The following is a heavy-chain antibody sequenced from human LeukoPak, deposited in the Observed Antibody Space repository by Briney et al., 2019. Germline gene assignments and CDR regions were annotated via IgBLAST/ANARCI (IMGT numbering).Heavy chain of an antibody. V-gene: IGHV4-39*01. J-gene: IGHJ6*02. CDR2: IYYSGST. CDR3: ARQGSAGDYYYYYGMDV. CDR1: GGSISISSYY. D-gene: IGHD6-13*01. Sequence: PSETLSLTCTVSGGSISISSYYWGWIRQPPGKGLEWIGSIYYSGSTYYNPSLKSRVTISVDTSKNQFSLKLSSVTAADTAVYYCARQGSAGDYYYYYGMDVWGQGTTVTVSS.